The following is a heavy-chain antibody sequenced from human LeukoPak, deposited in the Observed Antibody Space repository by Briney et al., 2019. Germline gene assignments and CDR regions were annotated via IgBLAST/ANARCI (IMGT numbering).Heavy chain of an antibody. CDR2: IKQDGSEE. CDR1: GGSISSSTYY. J-gene: IGHJ5*02. Sequence: ETLSLTCTVSGGSISSSTYYWGWIRQPPGKGLEWVANIKQDGSEENYVDSVKGRFTISRDNAKNSLYLQMNSLRAEDTAVYYCAREGCSGGDCYSYWFDPWGQGTQVTVSS. V-gene: IGHV3-7*01. D-gene: IGHD2-15*01. CDR3: AREGCSGGDCYSYWFDP.